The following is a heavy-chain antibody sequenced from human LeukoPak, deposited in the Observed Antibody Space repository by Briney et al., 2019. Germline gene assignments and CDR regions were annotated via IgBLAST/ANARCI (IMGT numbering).Heavy chain of an antibody. CDR3: AKDGRVVPAAPFDY. D-gene: IGHD2-2*01. CDR2: ISYDGSNK. V-gene: IGHV3-30-3*01. Sequence: GGSLRLSCAASGFTFSSYAMHWVRQAPGKGLEWVAVISYDGSNKYYADSVKGRFTISRDNSKNTLYLQMNSLRAEDTAVYYCAKDGRVVPAAPFDYWGQGTLVTVSS. CDR1: GFTFSSYA. J-gene: IGHJ4*02.